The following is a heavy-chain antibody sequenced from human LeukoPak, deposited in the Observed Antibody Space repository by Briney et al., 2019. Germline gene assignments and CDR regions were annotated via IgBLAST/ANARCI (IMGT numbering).Heavy chain of an antibody. CDR3: ARKNSFDI. V-gene: IGHV4-59*08. CDR1: GGSIDNYY. CDR2: ISDSGST. J-gene: IGHJ3*02. Sequence: SETLSLTCTVSGGSIDNYYWNWIRQPPGKGLEWIAYISDSGSTNYNPSLKSRVTILLDTSKNQFSLKLTSVTAADTAMYYCARKNSFDIWGRGTMVTVA. D-gene: IGHD2/OR15-2a*01.